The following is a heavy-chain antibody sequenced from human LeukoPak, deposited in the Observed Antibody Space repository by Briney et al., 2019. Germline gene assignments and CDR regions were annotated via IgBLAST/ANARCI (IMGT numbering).Heavy chain of an antibody. Sequence: SETLSLTCTVPGGSISSGDYYWSWIRQPPGKGLEWIGEINHSGSTNYNPSLKSRVTISVDTSKNQFSLKLSSVTAADTAVYYCARVRYSSSTGLDYWGQGTLVTVSS. CDR3: ARVRYSSSTGLDY. CDR2: INHSGST. J-gene: IGHJ4*02. V-gene: IGHV4-39*07. CDR1: GGSISSGDYY. D-gene: IGHD6-6*01.